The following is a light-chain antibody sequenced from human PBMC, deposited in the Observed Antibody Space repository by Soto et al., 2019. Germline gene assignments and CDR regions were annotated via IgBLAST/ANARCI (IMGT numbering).Light chain of an antibody. J-gene: IGKJ2*01. CDR2: WAS. CDR1: QSVLYSSNNKNY. CDR3: QQYYSTPQT. V-gene: IGKV4-1*01. Sequence: DIVMTQSPDSLAVSLGERATINCKSSQSVLYSSNNKNYLAWYQQKPGQPPKLLIYWASTRESGVPDRFSGSGSGTDFTVTISSLQREDVAVYYCQQYYSTPQTFGQGTKLEIK.